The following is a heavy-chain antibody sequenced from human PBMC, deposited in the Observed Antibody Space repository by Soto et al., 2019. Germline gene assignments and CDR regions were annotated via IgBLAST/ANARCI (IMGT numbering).Heavy chain of an antibody. J-gene: IGHJ6*02. Sequence: QVQLVQSGAEVKKPGSSVKVSCKASGGTFSSYAISWVRQAPGQGLEWMGGIIPIFGTANYAQKFQGRVTITADKSTSTAYMELSSLRSEDTAVYYCARGVGEHFVRQLYYYGMDVWGQGTTVTVSS. D-gene: IGHD3-10*01. V-gene: IGHV1-69*06. CDR3: ARGVGEHFVRQLYYYGMDV. CDR2: IIPIFGTA. CDR1: GGTFSSYA.